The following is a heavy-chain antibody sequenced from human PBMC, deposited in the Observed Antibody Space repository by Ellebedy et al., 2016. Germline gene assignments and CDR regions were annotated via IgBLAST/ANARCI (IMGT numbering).Heavy chain of an antibody. CDR3: ARVGSGWTTFDAFDN. CDR1: GFTFSNSG. D-gene: IGHD6-25*01. V-gene: IGHV3-33*01. CDR2: IWYDGSKK. Sequence: GGSLRLXXAASGFTFSNSGMHWVRQAPGKGLEWVAVIWYDGSKKYYADSVKGRFTISRDNSKNTLDLQMNSLRAEDTAIYFCARVGSGWTTFDAFDNWGQGTVVTVSS. J-gene: IGHJ3*02.